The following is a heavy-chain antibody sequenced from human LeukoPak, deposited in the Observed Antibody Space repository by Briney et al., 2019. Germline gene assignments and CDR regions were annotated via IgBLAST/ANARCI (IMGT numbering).Heavy chain of an antibody. V-gene: IGHV4-4*07. J-gene: IGHJ5*02. D-gene: IGHD3-10*01. Sequence: RSETLSLICTVSGGSISSYYWSWIRQPAGKGLEWIGRIYTSGSTNYNPSLKRRVTMSVDTSKNQFSLKLSSVTAADTAVYYCARDLVRGVIRYNWFDPWGQGTLVTVSS. CDR2: IYTSGST. CDR3: ARDLVRGVIRYNWFDP. CDR1: GGSISSYY.